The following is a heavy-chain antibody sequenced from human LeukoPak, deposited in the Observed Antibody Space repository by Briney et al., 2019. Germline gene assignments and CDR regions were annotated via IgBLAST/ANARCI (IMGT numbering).Heavy chain of an antibody. V-gene: IGHV3-48*01. Sequence: GGSLRLSCAASGFTFSGYAMNWVRQAPGKGLEWVAYISSSSGTIYYTDSVKGRFTISRDNAKNSVFLQMSSLSGGDTTIYYCARDQGFRYLDPWGQGTLVTVSS. CDR1: GFTFSGYA. D-gene: IGHD3-16*02. J-gene: IGHJ5*02. CDR3: ARDQGFRYLDP. CDR2: ISSSSGTI.